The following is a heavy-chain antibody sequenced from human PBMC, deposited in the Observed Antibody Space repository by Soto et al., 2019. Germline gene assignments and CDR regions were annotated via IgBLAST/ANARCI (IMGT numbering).Heavy chain of an antibody. CDR2: FDPEFGEI. Sequence: ASVKVSCKVSGYTLTELSMHWVRQAPGKGLEWMGGFDPEFGEIIYAQKFQGRLTMTEDTSTDTAYMELSSLRSEDTAVYYCAKGRHYYDSPRFSVGSWFDPWGQGTLVTVSS. V-gene: IGHV1-24*01. J-gene: IGHJ5*02. CDR3: AKGRHYYDSPRFSVGSWFDP. CDR1: GYTLTELS. D-gene: IGHD3-22*01.